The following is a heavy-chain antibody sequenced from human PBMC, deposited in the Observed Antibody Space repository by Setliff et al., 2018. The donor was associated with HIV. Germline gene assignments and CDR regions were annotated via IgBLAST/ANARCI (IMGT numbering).Heavy chain of an antibody. CDR1: GGSFSDYY. CDR3: ARGLDIWGTYRYRNYFDY. CDR2: INHGGST. V-gene: IGHV4-34*01. D-gene: IGHD3-16*02. Sequence: SETLSLTCAVYGGSFSDYYWSWIRQSPGRGLEWIGEINHGGSTIYNPSLKSRVTISIDTSKNQFSLNLTSVTAADTAIYYCARGLDIWGTYRYRNYFDYWGQGALVTVSS. J-gene: IGHJ4*02.